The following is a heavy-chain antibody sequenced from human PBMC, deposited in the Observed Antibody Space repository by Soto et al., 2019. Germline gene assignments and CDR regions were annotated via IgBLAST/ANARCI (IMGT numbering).Heavy chain of an antibody. CDR2: ISYDGSNK. CDR3: ARVRPRDSGGAYYYYYGMDV. V-gene: IGHV3-30-3*01. CDR1: GFTFSSYA. J-gene: IGHJ6*02. D-gene: IGHD4-17*01. Sequence: GGSLRLSCAASGFTFSSYAMHWVRQAPGKGLEWVAVISYDGSNKYYADSVKGRFTISRDNSKNTLYLQMNSLRAEDTAVYYCARVRPRDSGGAYYYYYGMDVWGQGTTVTVPS.